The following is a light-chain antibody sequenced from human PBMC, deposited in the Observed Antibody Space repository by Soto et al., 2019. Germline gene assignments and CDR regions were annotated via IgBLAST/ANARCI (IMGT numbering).Light chain of an antibody. CDR1: SSSIGSNT. V-gene: IGLV1-44*01. CDR3: AAWDVSLKTYV. J-gene: IGLJ1*01. Sequence: QSVLTQPPSASGTPGQRVTVSCSGSSSSIGSNTVNWYQQLPGTAPKLLIYSNNQRPSGVPDRFSGSKSGTSASLAISGLQSEDEADYYCAAWDVSLKTYVFATGTKLSVL. CDR2: SNN.